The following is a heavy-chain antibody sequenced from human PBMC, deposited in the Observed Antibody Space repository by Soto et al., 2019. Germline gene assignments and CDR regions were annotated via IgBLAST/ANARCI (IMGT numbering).Heavy chain of an antibody. Sequence: EVKLVESGGGLIQPGGSLRLSCVPSGFNVSSDYMNWVRQAPGKGLEWVSVLSTTGFTSYADSVKGRFTISSDSSKNTLDLQMNSLRVEDTAVYYCVRDSETSSSWSLDYWGQGVLVTVSS. J-gene: IGHJ4*02. V-gene: IGHV3-53*01. CDR3: VRDSETSSSWSLDY. CDR2: LSTTGFT. D-gene: IGHD6-13*01. CDR1: GFNVSSDY.